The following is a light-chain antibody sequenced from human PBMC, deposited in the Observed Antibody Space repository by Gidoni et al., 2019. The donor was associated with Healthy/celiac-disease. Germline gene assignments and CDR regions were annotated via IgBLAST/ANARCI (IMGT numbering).Light chain of an antibody. J-gene: IGKJ4*01. Sequence: EIVLTQSPATLSLSPGERATLSCRASQSVSSYLAWYQQKPGQAPRLLIYDASNSGSGTDFTLTISSLEPEDFAVYYCQQRSNWPPRLTFGGGTKVEFK. CDR3: QQRSNWPPRLT. CDR1: QSVSSY. V-gene: IGKV3-11*01. CDR2: DAS.